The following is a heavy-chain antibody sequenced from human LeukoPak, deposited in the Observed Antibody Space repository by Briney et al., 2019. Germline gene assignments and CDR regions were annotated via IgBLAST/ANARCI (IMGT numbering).Heavy chain of an antibody. CDR1: GFTFSHAW. CDR3: APLGATGY. V-gene: IGHV3-23*01. CDR2: ISAGGDST. J-gene: IGHJ4*02. D-gene: IGHD1-14*01. Sequence: PGGPLRLPRAASGFTFSHAWMSWARQATGKGLEWFAAISAGGDSTYYADSVKCRFTISRDNSNNTLYLQMNSLRAENTAVYYCAPLGATGYWGQGTLVTVSS.